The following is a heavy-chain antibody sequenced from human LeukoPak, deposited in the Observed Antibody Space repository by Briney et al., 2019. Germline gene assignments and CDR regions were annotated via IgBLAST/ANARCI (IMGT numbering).Heavy chain of an antibody. CDR2: ITLKSAGT. CDR1: GYTFTDFY. Sequence: ASVKVSCKASGYTFTDFYIHWVRQAPGQGLEWMGRITLKSAGTTYTAQKFQGRVTMTMDTSVSTGYMELGGLRSDDTAIYYCARDRVGGGFTNYYFDYWGQGSLVTVSS. J-gene: IGHJ4*02. CDR3: ARDRVGGGFTNYYFDY. V-gene: IGHV1-2*06. D-gene: IGHD3-16*01.